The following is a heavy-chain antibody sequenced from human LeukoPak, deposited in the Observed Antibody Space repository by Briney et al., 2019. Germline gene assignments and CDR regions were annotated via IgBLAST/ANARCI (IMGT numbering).Heavy chain of an antibody. CDR1: GFTFSSYW. D-gene: IGHD6-6*01. Sequence: GGSLRLSCAASGFTFSSYWMSWVRQAPGKGLEWVANIKQDGSEKYYVDSVKGRFPISRDNAKNSLYLQMNSLRAEDTAVYYCARDFSSSSEPFDYWGQGTLVTVSS. CDR3: ARDFSSSSEPFDY. V-gene: IGHV3-7*01. J-gene: IGHJ4*02. CDR2: IKQDGSEK.